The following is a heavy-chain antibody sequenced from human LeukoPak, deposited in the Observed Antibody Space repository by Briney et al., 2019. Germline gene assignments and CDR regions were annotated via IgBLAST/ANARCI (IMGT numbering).Heavy chain of an antibody. V-gene: IGHV4-39*07. CDR1: GGSISSSSYY. D-gene: IGHD1-26*01. Sequence: PSETLSLTCTVSGGSISSSSYYWGWIRQPPGKGLEWIGSIYYSGSTYYNPSLKSRVTISVDASKNQFSLKLSSVTAADTAVYYCARKPSPETEYGSYYAGAFDIWGQGTMVTVSS. CDR2: IYYSGST. CDR3: ARKPSPETEYGSYYAGAFDI. J-gene: IGHJ3*02.